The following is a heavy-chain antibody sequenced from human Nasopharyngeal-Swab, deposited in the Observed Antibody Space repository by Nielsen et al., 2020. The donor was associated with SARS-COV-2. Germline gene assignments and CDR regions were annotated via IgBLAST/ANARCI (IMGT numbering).Heavy chain of an antibody. Sequence: GGSLRLSFAASGFTVSSNYMSWVRQAPGKGLEWVSVIYSGGSTYYADSVKGRFTISRDNSKNTLYLQMNSLRAEDTAVYYCARDRGGYGDYVDYWGQGTLVTVSS. J-gene: IGHJ4*02. D-gene: IGHD3-16*01. V-gene: IGHV3-66*02. CDR2: IYSGGST. CDR1: GFTVSSNY. CDR3: ARDRGGYGDYVDY.